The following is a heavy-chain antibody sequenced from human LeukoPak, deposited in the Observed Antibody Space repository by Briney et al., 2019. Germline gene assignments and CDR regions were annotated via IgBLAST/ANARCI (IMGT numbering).Heavy chain of an antibody. CDR2: ISGSGGST. CDR3: AKGASGSYRMYYFDY. D-gene: IGHD1-26*01. V-gene: IGHV3-23*01. Sequence: GGSLRLSCAASGFTFSSYAMSWVRQAPRKGLEWVSAISGSGGSTYYADSVKGRFTISRDNSKNTLYLQMNSLRAEDTAVYYCAKGASGSYRMYYFDYWGQGTLVTVSS. CDR1: GFTFSSYA. J-gene: IGHJ4*02.